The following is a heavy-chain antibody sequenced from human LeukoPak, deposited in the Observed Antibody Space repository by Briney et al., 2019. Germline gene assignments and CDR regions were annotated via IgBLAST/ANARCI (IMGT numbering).Heavy chain of an antibody. CDR2: ITGYGTRT. D-gene: IGHD1-14*01. V-gene: IGHV3-23*01. CDR3: ASRPRADMGPLDY. CDR1: GFTFSSCA. Sequence: TGGSLRLSCAASGFTFSSCAMTWVRQAPGKGLEWCASITGYGTRTYYTDSVKGRFTISRDNSKNTLYLQMNSLRADETAIYYCASRPRADMGPLDYWGQGTLVTVST. J-gene: IGHJ4*02.